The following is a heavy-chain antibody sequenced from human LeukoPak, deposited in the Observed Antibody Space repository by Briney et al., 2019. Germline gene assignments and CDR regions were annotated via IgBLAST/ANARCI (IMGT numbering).Heavy chain of an antibody. CDR2: ITYDGSNK. CDR1: GGTFSSYG. V-gene: IGHV3-30*18. D-gene: IGHD2-2*01. J-gene: IGHJ4*02. Sequence: AGSLRLSCAASGGTFSSYGIHWVRQAPGKGLEWVAVITYDGSNKYYADYFKGRFTITRDNSKNTPYLQMNSLRCEDAAVYYCAKDRDIVVVPAANSDYGGEGTRVTVSS. CDR3: AKDRDIVVVPAANSDY.